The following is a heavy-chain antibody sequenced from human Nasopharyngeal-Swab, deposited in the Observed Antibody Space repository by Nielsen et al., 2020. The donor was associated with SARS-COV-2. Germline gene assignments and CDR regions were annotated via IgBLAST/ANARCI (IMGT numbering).Heavy chain of an antibody. V-gene: IGHV3-48*04. J-gene: IGHJ4*02. CDR2: ITGTSDSI. CDR3: ARERGGGYGDY. Sequence: GGSLRLSCVASGFTFSPYTMTWVRQAPGKGLEWLSYITGTSDSIAYAGSVEGRFTISRDNAKNSLFLQMNGLTAEDTDVYYWARERGGGYGDYWGQGTLVTVSS. CDR1: GFTFSPYT. D-gene: IGHD5-12*01.